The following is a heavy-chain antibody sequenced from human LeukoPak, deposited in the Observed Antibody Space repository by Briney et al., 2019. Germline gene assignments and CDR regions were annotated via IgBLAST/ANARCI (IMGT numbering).Heavy chain of an antibody. CDR2: INPNSGGT. D-gene: IGHD1-1*01. Sequence: ASVKVSCKASGYTFTGYYMHWVRQAPGQGLEWVGWINPNSGGTNYAQKFQGRVTMTRDTSISTAYMELSRLRSDDTAVYYCARDGGLERREDWFDPWGQGTLVTVSS. CDR3: ARDGGLERREDWFDP. J-gene: IGHJ5*02. V-gene: IGHV1-2*02. CDR1: GYTFTGYY.